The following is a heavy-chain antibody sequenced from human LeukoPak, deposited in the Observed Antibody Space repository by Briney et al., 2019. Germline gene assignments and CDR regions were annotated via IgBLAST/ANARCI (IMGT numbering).Heavy chain of an antibody. CDR1: AFSFSKFA. CDR3: ATFRPIT. V-gene: IGHV3-15*01. Sequence: GGSLRLSCAASAFSFSKFALIWVRQAPGKGLEWVGRIKSKTDGGATDYAAPVKGRFTISRDDSKNTLYLQMNNLKTEDTAVYYCATFRPITWGQGTLVTVSS. J-gene: IGHJ5*02. CDR2: IKSKTDGGAT. D-gene: IGHD3-9*01.